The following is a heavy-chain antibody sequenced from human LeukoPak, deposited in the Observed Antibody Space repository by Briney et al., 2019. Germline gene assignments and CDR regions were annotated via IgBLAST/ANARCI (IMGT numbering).Heavy chain of an antibody. CDR2: ISKSGST. Sequence: SSETLSLTCTVSGGSISSNYWSWIRQPPGEGLEWIGYISKSGSTNYNPSLKSRVTISVDTSKNQFSLKLSSVTAADTAVYFCAREGGTYGPLDYWGQGTLVTVSS. CDR3: AREGGTYGPLDY. D-gene: IGHD3-16*01. V-gene: IGHV4-59*01. CDR1: GGSISSNY. J-gene: IGHJ4*02.